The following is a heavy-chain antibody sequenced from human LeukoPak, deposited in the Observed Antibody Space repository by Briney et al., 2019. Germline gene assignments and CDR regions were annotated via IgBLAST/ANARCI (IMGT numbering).Heavy chain of an antibody. V-gene: IGHV3-30*18. CDR3: AKGVYYDFWSGYSPNYYYYGMDV. CDR1: GFTLSSYG. CDR2: ISYDGSNK. D-gene: IGHD3-3*01. J-gene: IGHJ6*02. Sequence: GRSLRLSCAASGFTLSSYGMHWVRQAPGKGLEWVAVISYDGSNKYYADSVKGRFTISRDNSKNTLYLQMNSLRAEDTAVYYCAKGVYYDFWSGYSPNYYYYGMDVWGQGTTVTVSS.